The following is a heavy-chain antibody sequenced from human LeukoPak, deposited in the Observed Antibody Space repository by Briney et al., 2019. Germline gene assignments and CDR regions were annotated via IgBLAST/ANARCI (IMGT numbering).Heavy chain of an antibody. J-gene: IGHJ5*02. CDR1: GFTFSSYG. CDR2: IWYDGSNK. CDR3: AGDRRYCSSTSCYQYWFDP. D-gene: IGHD2-2*01. V-gene: IGHV3-33*01. Sequence: KPGRSLRLSCAASGFTFSSYGMHWVRQAPGKGLGWVAVIWYDGSNKYYADSVKGRFTISRDNSKNTLYLQMNSLRAEDTAVYYCAGDRRYCSSTSCYQYWFDPWGQGTLVTVSS.